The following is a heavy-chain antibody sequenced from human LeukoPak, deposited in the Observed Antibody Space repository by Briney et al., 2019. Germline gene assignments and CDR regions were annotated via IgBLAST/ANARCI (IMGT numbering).Heavy chain of an antibody. CDR3: ARGGGWPYYYYGMDV. CDR2: IRYDGSNK. D-gene: IGHD6-19*01. Sequence: PGGSLRLSCAASGFTFSSYGMHWVRQAPGKGLEGVAFIRYDGSNKYYADSVKGQFTISRDNSKNTLYLQMNSLRAEDTAVYYCARGGGWPYYYYGMDVWGQGTTVTVSS. CDR1: GFTFSSYG. J-gene: IGHJ6*02. V-gene: IGHV3-30*02.